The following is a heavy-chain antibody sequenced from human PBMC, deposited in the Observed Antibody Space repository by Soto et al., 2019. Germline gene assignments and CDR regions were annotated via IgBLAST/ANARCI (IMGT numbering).Heavy chain of an antibody. Sequence: GGSLRLSCVTSGFTFSSYEMNWVRQAPGKGLEWLSYIHMSGSPIYYADSVRGRFTISRDNAKNSLFLEMSSLRAEDTAIYYCAGTVFGTTYYGYWGQGTLVTVSS. CDR1: GFTFSSYE. D-gene: IGHD3-10*01. CDR3: AGTVFGTTYYGY. V-gene: IGHV3-48*03. J-gene: IGHJ4*02. CDR2: IHMSGSPI.